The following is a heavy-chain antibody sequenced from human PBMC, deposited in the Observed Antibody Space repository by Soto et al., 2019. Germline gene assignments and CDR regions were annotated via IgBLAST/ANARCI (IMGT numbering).Heavy chain of an antibody. CDR3: ARDTGYSSGQVPESFDI. CDR1: GFTFSSYS. Sequence: EVQLVESGGGLVKPGGSLRLSCAASGFTFSSYSMVWVRQAPGKGLEWVSCISTSSNYIFYGDSVKGRFTISRDNAKKSLYLQMNSLRADDTAVYYCARDTGYSSGQVPESFDIWGQGTMVDVSS. J-gene: IGHJ3*02. CDR2: ISTSSNYI. D-gene: IGHD6-19*01. V-gene: IGHV3-21*01.